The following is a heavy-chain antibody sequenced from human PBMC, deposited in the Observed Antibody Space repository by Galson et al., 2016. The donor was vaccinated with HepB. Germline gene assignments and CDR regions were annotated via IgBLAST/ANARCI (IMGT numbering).Heavy chain of an antibody. D-gene: IGHD3-16*01. V-gene: IGHV3-48*02. CDR1: GFIFSVYN. J-gene: IGHJ4*02. CDR2: ITSSSDTM. Sequence: GSLRLSCAASGFIFSVYNMNWARQAPGKGLEWIAWITSSSDTMYYADSVKGRFTISRDNAKNSLYLEMNSLRDEDTAVYYCARDDYFRLGYWGQGTLVTVSS. CDR3: ARDDYFRLGY.